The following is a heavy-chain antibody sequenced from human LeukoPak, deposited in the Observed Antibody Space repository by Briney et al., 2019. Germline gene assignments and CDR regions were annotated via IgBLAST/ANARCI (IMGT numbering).Heavy chain of an antibody. Sequence: PGGSLRLSCAASGFSFSSYSMNWVRQAPGKGLEWVSSISSSSSYIYYADSVKGRFTISRDNAKNSLYLQMNSLRAEETAVYYCARDITMVRDVMWFDPWGQGTLVTVSS. CDR2: ISSSSSYI. D-gene: IGHD3-10*01. V-gene: IGHV3-21*01. CDR3: ARDITMVRDVMWFDP. J-gene: IGHJ5*02. CDR1: GFSFSSYS.